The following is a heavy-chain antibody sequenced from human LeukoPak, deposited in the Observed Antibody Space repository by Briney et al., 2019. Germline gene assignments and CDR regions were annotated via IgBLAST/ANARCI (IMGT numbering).Heavy chain of an antibody. CDR3: AKGLHSNSSNDAFDI. V-gene: IGHV3-30*02. Sequence: GGSLRLSCAASGFTFSNYGMHWVRRAPGKALEWVTFIRYDGSKKYYADSVKGRFTISRDNSDNTVSLQMHSLTAEDTAIYYCAKGLHSNSSNDAFDIWGQGTTVTVSS. D-gene: IGHD6-13*01. J-gene: IGHJ3*02. CDR1: GFTFSNYG. CDR2: IRYDGSKK.